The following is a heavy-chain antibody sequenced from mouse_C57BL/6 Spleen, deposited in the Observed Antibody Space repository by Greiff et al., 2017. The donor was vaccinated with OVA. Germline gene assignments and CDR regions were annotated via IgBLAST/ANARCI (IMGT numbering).Heavy chain of an antibody. CDR3: AGYYGNYPFDY. CDR1: GYAFSSSW. J-gene: IGHJ2*01. CDR2: IYPGDGDT. Sequence: VKLQQSGPELVKPGASVKISCKASGYAFSSSWMNWVKQRPGKGLEWIGRIYPGDGDTNYNGKFKGKATLTADKSSSTAYMQLSSLTSEDSAVYFCAGYYGNYPFDYWGQGTTLTVSS. D-gene: IGHD2-1*01. V-gene: IGHV1-82*01.